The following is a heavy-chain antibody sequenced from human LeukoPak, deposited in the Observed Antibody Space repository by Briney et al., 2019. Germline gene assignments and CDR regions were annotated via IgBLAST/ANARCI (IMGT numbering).Heavy chain of an antibody. Sequence: KSGGSLRLSCAASGFTFSSYSMNWVRQAPGKGLEWVSSISSSSSYIYYADSVKGRFTISRDNAKNSLYLQMNSLKAEDTAVYYCARVRGVYSYGHPYYFDDWGQGTLVTVSS. D-gene: IGHD5-18*01. CDR2: ISSSSSYI. J-gene: IGHJ4*02. V-gene: IGHV3-21*01. CDR3: ARVRGVYSYGHPYYFDD. CDR1: GFTFSSYS.